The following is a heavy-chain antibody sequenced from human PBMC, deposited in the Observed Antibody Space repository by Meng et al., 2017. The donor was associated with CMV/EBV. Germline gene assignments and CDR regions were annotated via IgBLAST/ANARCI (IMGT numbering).Heavy chain of an antibody. D-gene: IGHD3-3*01. J-gene: IGHJ6*02. V-gene: IGHV3-21*01. CDR3: ARDPRFPGV. CDR2: ISSSSSYI. Sequence: GESLKISCAASGFTLSSYSMNWVRQAPGKGLEWVSSISSSSSYIYYADSVKGRFTISRDNAKNSLYLQMNSLRAEDTAVYYCARDPRFPGVWGQGTTVTVSS. CDR1: GFTLSSYS.